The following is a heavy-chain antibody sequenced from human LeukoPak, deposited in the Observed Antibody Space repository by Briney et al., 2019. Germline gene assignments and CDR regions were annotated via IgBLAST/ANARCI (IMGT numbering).Heavy chain of an antibody. V-gene: IGHV1-8*03. CDR3: ARCPSRTWYGAYSYFNWFDP. Sequence: ASVKVSCKASGYTFTSYDINWVRQATGQGPEWMGGMNPNSGNTGYAQKFQGRVTITRNTSISTAYMELSSLRSEDTAVYYCARCPSRTWYGAYSYFNWFDPWGQGTLVTVSS. J-gene: IGHJ5*02. CDR2: MNPNSGNT. D-gene: IGHD5-18*01. CDR1: GYTFTSYD.